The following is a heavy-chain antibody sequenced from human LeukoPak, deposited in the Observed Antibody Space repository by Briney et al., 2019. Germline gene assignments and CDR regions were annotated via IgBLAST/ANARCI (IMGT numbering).Heavy chain of an antibody. Sequence: SETLSLTCTVSGGSISSSSYYWGWIRQPPGKGLEWIGYIYYSGSTNYNPSLKSRVTISVDTSKNQFSLKLSSVTAADTAVYYCARVYYDFWSGYYAQDAFDIWGQGTMVTVSS. CDR2: IYYSGST. V-gene: IGHV4-61*05. CDR3: ARVYYDFWSGYYAQDAFDI. J-gene: IGHJ3*02. D-gene: IGHD3-3*01. CDR1: GGSISSSSYY.